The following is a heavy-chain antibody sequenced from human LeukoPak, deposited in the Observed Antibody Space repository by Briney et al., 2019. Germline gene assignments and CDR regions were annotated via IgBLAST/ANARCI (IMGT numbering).Heavy chain of an antibody. Sequence: GGSLRLSCAASGFTFRDYYMSWIRQAPGKGLEWVSYISSSGSTIYYADSVKGRFTISRDNAKNSLYLQVNSLRAEDTAVYYCARETARNYDFWSGYYGFDYWGQGTLVTVSS. CDR3: ARETARNYDFWSGYYGFDY. CDR2: ISSSGSTI. D-gene: IGHD3-3*01. CDR1: GFTFRDYY. V-gene: IGHV3-11*01. J-gene: IGHJ4*02.